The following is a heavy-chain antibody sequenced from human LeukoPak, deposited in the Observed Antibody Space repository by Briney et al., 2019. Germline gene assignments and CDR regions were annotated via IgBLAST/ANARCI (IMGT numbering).Heavy chain of an antibody. CDR1: GGSISSGGYY. J-gene: IGHJ3*02. CDR2: IYYSGST. D-gene: IGHD3-10*01. CDR3: ARCPTTTYYYAVGAFDI. V-gene: IGHV4-61*08. Sequence: PSETLSLTCTVSGGSISSGGYYWSWIRQHPGKGLEWIGYIYYSGSTNYNPSLKSRVTISVDTSKNQFSLKLSSVTAADTAVYYCARCPTTTYYYAVGAFDIWGQGTMVTVSS.